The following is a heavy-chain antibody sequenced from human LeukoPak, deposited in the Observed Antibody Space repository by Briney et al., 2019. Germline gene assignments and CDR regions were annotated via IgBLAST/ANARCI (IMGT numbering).Heavy chain of an antibody. Sequence: GGSLRLSCAASGFTFSDYYMSWIRQAPGKGLEWVSYISSSSSYTNYADSVKGRFTISRDNAKNSLYLQMNSLRAEDTAVYYCARLSPGSGWFDPWGQGTLVTVSS. CDR1: GFTFSDYY. D-gene: IGHD6-19*01. J-gene: IGHJ5*02. CDR3: ARLSPGSGWFDP. V-gene: IGHV3-11*06. CDR2: ISSSSSYT.